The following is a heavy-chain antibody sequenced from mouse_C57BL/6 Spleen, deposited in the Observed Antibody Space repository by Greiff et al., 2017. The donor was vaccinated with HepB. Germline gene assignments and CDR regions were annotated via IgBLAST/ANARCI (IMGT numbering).Heavy chain of an antibody. CDR3: ARKRDYDERDYYAMDY. V-gene: IGHV1-80*01. D-gene: IGHD2-4*01. CDR2: IYPGDGDT. Sequence: VQLQQSGAELVKPGASVKISCKASGYAFSSYWMNWVKQRPGKGLEWIGQIYPGDGDTNYNGKFKGKATLTADKSSSTAYMQLSSLTSEDSAVYVCARKRDYDERDYYAMDYWGQGTSVTVSS. CDR1: GYAFSSYW. J-gene: IGHJ4*01.